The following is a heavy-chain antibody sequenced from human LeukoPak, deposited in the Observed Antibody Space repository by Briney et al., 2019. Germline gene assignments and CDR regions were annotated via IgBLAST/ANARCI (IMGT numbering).Heavy chain of an antibody. CDR1: GFPFHNYW. V-gene: IGHV3-7*01. CDR3: VRDGGVSGYDLLDY. Sequence: GGSLRLSCAASGFPFHNYWMTWVRQAPGKGLEWVAQVNKDGGEAHYADSVRARFTISRDNAKSSVSLQMNSLRAEDTAVYYCVRDGGVSGYDLLDYWGQGTLVTVSS. J-gene: IGHJ4*02. CDR2: VNKDGGEA. D-gene: IGHD5-12*01.